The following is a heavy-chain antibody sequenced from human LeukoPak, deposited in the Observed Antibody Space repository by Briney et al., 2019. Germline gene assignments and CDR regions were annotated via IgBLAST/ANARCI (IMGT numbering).Heavy chain of an antibody. CDR3: ARSSWVTTGLNFDY. J-gene: IGHJ4*02. Sequence: PSETLSLTCAVYGGSFSGYYWGWIRQPPGKGLEWIGEINHSGSTNYNPSLKSRVTISVDTSKNQFSLKLSSVTAADMAVYYCARSSWVTTGLNFDYWGQGTLVTVSS. D-gene: IGHD1-1*01. V-gene: IGHV4-34*01. CDR1: GGSFSGYY. CDR2: INHSGST.